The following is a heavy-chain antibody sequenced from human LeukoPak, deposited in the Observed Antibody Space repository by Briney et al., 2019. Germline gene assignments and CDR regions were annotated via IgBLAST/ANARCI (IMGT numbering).Heavy chain of an antibody. CDR1: GFTFSSYA. Sequence: GGSLRLSCAASGFTFSSYAMSWGRQAPGKGLEWVSVICSGSSSTYYTDSVKGRLTISRHNSKNTLYLQTNSLRAEDTAVYYCARVGSGWYDFDYWGQGTLVTVSS. CDR2: ICSGSSST. V-gene: IGHV3-23*03. D-gene: IGHD6-19*01. J-gene: IGHJ4*02. CDR3: ARVGSGWYDFDY.